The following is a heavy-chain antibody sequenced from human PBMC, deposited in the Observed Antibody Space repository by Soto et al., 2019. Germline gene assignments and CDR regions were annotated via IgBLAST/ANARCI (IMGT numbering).Heavy chain of an antibody. CDR2: ISYDGSNK. CDR3: AKGGYTEKGWYYFDY. Sequence: GGSLRLSCAASGFTFSSYGMHWVRQAPGKGLEWVAVISYDGSNKYYADSVKGRFTISRDNSKNTLYLQMNSLRAEDTAVYYCAKGGYTEKGWYYFDYWVKGTLVTVSS. CDR1: GFTFSSYG. V-gene: IGHV3-30*18. D-gene: IGHD6-13*01. J-gene: IGHJ4*02.